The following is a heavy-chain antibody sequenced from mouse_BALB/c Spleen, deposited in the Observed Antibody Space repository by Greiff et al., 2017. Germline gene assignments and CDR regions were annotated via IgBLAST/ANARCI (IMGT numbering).Heavy chain of an antibody. CDR3: SNPTATGYYFDY. Sequence: QVQLQQSGAGLARPGASVKMSCTASGYTFTSYTMHWVHQRPGQGLEWIGYINPSSGYTNYHQKFKDKATFTADKSSSTAYMQLSSRTSEDSAVYYCSNPTATGYYFDYWGQGTTLTVSS. CDR1: GYTFTSYT. J-gene: IGHJ2*01. D-gene: IGHD1-2*01. V-gene: IGHV1-4*01. CDR2: INPSSGYT.